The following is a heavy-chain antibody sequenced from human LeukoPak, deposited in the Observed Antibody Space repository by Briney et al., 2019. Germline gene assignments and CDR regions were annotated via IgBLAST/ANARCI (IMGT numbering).Heavy chain of an antibody. CDR3: ARIRGYSYGFEDY. CDR2: IYYSGST. CDR1: GGSVSSGAYY. J-gene: IGHJ4*02. V-gene: IGHV4-31*03. D-gene: IGHD5-18*01. Sequence: RASETLSLTCTVSGGSVSSGAYYWSWIRQHPGKGLEWIGYIYYSGSTYYNPSLKNRVTISVDTSKNQFSLKLSSVTAADTAVYYCARIRGYSYGFEDYWGQGTLVTVSS.